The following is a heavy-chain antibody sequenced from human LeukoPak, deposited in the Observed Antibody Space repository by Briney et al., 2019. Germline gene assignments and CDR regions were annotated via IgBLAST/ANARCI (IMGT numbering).Heavy chain of an antibody. CDR2: IYSGGTT. D-gene: IGHD1-26*01. CDR3: ARPLSIEGAFDI. Sequence: GGSLRLSCAASGFTVSSNYMSWVRQAPGKGLEWVSVIYSGGTTYYADSVKGRFTISRDNSKNTLYLQMNSLRAEDTAVYYCARPLSIEGAFDIWGQGTMVTVSS. J-gene: IGHJ3*02. CDR1: GFTVSSNY. V-gene: IGHV3-53*01.